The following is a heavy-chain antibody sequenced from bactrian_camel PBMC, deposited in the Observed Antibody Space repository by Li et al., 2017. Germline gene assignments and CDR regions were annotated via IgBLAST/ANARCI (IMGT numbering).Heavy chain of an antibody. V-gene: IGHV3S25*01. CDR2: IDRGGGRT. D-gene: IGHD7*01. CDR1: GFTFSSYW. Sequence: QLVESGGDLVQPGGSLRHSCAASGFTFSSYWMDWVRQAPGKGLEWVSGIDRGGGRTYYVDSVKGRFTISQDNAKNTLYLQMDNLKPEDTAMYYCMADPSVFPVCRLGVMRMDYRGQGTQVTVS. CDR3: MADPSVFPVCRLGVMRMDY. J-gene: IGHJ4*01.